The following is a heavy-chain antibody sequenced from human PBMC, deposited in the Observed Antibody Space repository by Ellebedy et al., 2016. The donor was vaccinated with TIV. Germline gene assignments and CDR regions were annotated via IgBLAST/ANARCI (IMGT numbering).Heavy chain of an antibody. D-gene: IGHD6-19*01. Sequence: SLKISCAASGFTFDDYAMHWVRQAPGKGLEWVSGISWNSGSIGYADSVKGRFTISRDNAKNSLYLQMNSLRAEDTAVYYCARDGISSDFDYWGQGTLVTVSS. CDR1: GFTFDDYA. CDR3: ARDGISSDFDY. CDR2: ISWNSGSI. V-gene: IGHV3-9*01. J-gene: IGHJ4*02.